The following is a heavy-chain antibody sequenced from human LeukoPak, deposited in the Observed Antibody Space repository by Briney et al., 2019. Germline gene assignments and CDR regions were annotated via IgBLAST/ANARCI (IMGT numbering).Heavy chain of an antibody. CDR2: IYYSGST. D-gene: IGHD1-20*01. J-gene: IGHJ6*02. CDR3: ARNNWNPKTYYYYGMDV. Sequence: SETLSLTCTVSGGSISSGGYYWSWIRQHPGKGLEWIGYIYYSGSTYYNPSLKSRVTISVDKSKNQFSLKLSSVTAADTAVYYCARNNWNPKTYYYYGMDVWGQGTTVTVSS. V-gene: IGHV4-31*03. CDR1: GGSISSGGYY.